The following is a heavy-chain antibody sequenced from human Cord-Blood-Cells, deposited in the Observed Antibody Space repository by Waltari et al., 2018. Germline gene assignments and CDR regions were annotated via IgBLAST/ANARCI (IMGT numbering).Heavy chain of an antibody. Sequence: QVQLQESGPGLVKPSETLSLTCAVSGYSISSGYYWGWIRQPPGKGLEWIGGIYQSGSTYYNPSLKSRVTISVDTSKNQFSLKLSSVTAADTAVYYCAGSNTGSYWYFDLWGRGTLVTVSS. CDR3: AGSNTGSYWYFDL. CDR1: GYSISSGYY. D-gene: IGHD3-10*01. J-gene: IGHJ2*01. V-gene: IGHV4-38-2*01. CDR2: IYQSGST.